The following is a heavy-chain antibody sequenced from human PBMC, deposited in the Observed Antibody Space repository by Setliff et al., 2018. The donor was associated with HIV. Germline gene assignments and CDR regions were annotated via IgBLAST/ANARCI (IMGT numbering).Heavy chain of an antibody. D-gene: IGHD6-13*01. CDR1: GYTFTGYY. V-gene: IGHV1-2*02. CDR2: INPNSGGT. CDR3: ARRGVFDAFDI. Sequence: ASVKVSCKASGYTFTGYYMHWVRQAPGQGLEWMGWINPNSGGTNYAQKVQGRVSMTIDTSTSTAYMELRSLRSDDMAVYYCARRGVFDAFDIWGRGTMVTVSS. J-gene: IGHJ3*02.